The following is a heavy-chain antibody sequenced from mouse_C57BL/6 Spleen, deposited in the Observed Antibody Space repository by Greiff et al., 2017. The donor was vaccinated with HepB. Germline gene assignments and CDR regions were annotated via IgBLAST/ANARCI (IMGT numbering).Heavy chain of an antibody. CDR2: IWGVGST. CDR3: ASTDYGSPFAY. Sequence: VMLVESGPGLVAPSQSLSITCTVSGFSLTSYGVDWVRQSPGKGLEWLGVIWGVGSTNYNSALKSRLSISKDNSKSQVFLKMNSLQTDDTAMYYCASTDYGSPFAYWGQGTLVTVSA. J-gene: IGHJ3*01. D-gene: IGHD1-1*01. V-gene: IGHV2-6*01. CDR1: GFSLTSYG.